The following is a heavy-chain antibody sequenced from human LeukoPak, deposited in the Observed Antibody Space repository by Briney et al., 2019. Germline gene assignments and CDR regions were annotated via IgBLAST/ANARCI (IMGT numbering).Heavy chain of an antibody. Sequence: PGGSLRLSCAASGFTFSTYDMNWVRQAPGKGLEWLSAISSRSDYIYYADSVKGRFTVSRDNAENSLYLQMSSLRAEDTAVYYCAREIYGSGTHPFDYWGQGTLVTVSS. CDR2: ISSRSDYI. V-gene: IGHV3-21*01. D-gene: IGHD3-10*01. J-gene: IGHJ4*02. CDR3: AREIYGSGTHPFDY. CDR1: GFTFSTYD.